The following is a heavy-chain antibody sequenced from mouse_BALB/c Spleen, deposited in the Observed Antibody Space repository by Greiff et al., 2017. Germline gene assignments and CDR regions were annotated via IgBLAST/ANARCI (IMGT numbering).Heavy chain of an antibody. Sequence: EVQLQQSGAELVRSGASVKLSCTASGFNIKDYYMHWVKQRPEQGLEWIGWIDPENGDTEYAPKFQGKATMTADTSSNTAYLQLSSLTSEDTAVYYCSSWGMENSWFAYWGQGTLVTVSA. D-gene: IGHD4-1*01. J-gene: IGHJ3*01. CDR1: GFNIKDYY. CDR2: IDPENGDT. CDR3: SSWGMENSWFAY. V-gene: IGHV14-4*02.